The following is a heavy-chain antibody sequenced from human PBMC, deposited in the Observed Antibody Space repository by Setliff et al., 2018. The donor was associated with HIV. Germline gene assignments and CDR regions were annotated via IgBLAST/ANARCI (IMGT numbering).Heavy chain of an antibody. J-gene: IGHJ3*02. CDR1: GDSINSGDSY. Sequence: SETLSLTCTVSGDSINSGDSYWTWIRHHPGKGLEWIGYIYYSGSTNYNPSLKSRVIISVDSSKNQFFLKLTSVTAANTAMYYCARVSQDLLGAFDIWGQGTMVTVS. CDR3: ARVSQDLLGAFDI. D-gene: IGHD7-27*01. V-gene: IGHV4-31*03. CDR2: IYYSGST.